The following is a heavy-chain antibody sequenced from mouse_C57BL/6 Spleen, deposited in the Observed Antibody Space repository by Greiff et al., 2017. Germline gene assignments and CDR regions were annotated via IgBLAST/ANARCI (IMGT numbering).Heavy chain of an antibody. CDR1: GYTFTEYT. CDR3: AWEDLRRAMDY. D-gene: IGHD1-1*01. CDR2: FYPGGGSI. J-gene: IGHJ4*01. Sequence: VQLQQSGAELVKPGASVKLSCKASGYTFTEYTIHWVQQRSGQGLEWIGWFYPGGGSIKYNEKFKDKATLTADKSSSTVYMELSRLTSEDSAVYVCAWEDLRRAMDYWGQGTSVTVSS. V-gene: IGHV1-62-2*01.